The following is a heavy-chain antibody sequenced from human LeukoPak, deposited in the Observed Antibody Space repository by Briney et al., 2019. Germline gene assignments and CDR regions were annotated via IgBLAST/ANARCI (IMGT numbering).Heavy chain of an antibody. D-gene: IGHD2-2*01. V-gene: IGHV3-23*01. CDR1: GFTFSTYA. CDR2: IIDTGRGT. CDR3: AKDHCTSTSCFAGFDS. J-gene: IGHJ4*02. Sequence: GGSLRLSRVASGFTFSTYAMNWVRQAPGKGLEWVSGIIDTGRGTFYIDSVKGRFTISRDNSKNTLYLQMNSLRAEDTAIYYCAKDHCTSTSCFAGFDSWGQGTLVTVSS.